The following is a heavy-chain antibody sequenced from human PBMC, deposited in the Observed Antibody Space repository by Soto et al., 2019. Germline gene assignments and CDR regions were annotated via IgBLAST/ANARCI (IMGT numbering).Heavy chain of an antibody. CDR2: IYYNGST. Sequence: SETLSLTCTVSGGSISSSSYYCGWIRQPPGKGLEWIGRIYYNGSTYYNPSLKSGVTISVDTSKNQYSLKLSSVTAAETAVYNCASLGAVLRYYDWLSPTFDYWGQGTLVIVSS. J-gene: IGHJ4*02. CDR3: ASLGAVLRYYDWLSPTFDY. D-gene: IGHD3-9*01. CDR1: GGSISSSSYY. V-gene: IGHV4-39*01.